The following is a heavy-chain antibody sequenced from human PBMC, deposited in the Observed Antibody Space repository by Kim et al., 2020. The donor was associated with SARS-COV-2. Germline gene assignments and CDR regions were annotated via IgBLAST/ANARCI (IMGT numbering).Heavy chain of an antibody. Sequence: SETLSLTCAVYGGSFSGYYWSWIRQPPGKGLEWIGEINHSGSTNYNPSLKSRVTISVDTSKNQFSLKLSSVTAADTAVYYCARGFPSSSWYESPYYYYYYGMDVWGQGTTVTVSS. J-gene: IGHJ6*02. CDR2: INHSGST. CDR1: GGSFSGYY. CDR3: ARGFPSSSWYESPYYYYYYGMDV. D-gene: IGHD6-13*01. V-gene: IGHV4-34*01.